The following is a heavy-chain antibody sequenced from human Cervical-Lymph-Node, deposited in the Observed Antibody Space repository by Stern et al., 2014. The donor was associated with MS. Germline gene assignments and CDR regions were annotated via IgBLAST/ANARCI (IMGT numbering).Heavy chain of an antibody. D-gene: IGHD1-14*01. CDR1: GFKFSIYW. J-gene: IGHJ4*02. CDR3: ARQTTAWASDV. V-gene: IGHV5-51*04. Sequence: VKLVQSGAELIRPGESLKISCKGSGFKFSIYWIAWVRQLPGKGLEWMGIIYPGDSETKYSPSFQSQVTMSDDKHTRNTYLQWSSLNASDTAMYFCARQTTAWASDVWGQGTLVTVSS. CDR2: IYPGDSET.